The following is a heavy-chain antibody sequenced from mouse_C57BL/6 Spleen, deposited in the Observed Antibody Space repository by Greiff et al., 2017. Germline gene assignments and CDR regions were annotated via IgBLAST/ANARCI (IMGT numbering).Heavy chain of an antibody. J-gene: IGHJ1*03. Sequence: QVQLQQPGAELVKPGASVKMSCKASGYTFTSSWITWVKQRPGQGLEWIGDIYPGSGSTNYNEKFKSKATLTVDTSSSTAYMQLSSLTSEDSAVYYCARKPYYGSSDWYFDVWGTGTTVTVSS. CDR1: GYTFTSSW. CDR2: IYPGSGST. D-gene: IGHD1-1*01. V-gene: IGHV1-55*01. CDR3: ARKPYYGSSDWYFDV.